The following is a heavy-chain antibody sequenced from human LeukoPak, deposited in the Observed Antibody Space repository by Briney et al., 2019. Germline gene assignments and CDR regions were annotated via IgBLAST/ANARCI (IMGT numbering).Heavy chain of an antibody. CDR1: GGSFSGHY. CDR3: ARRSYDYVWGSYRGNFDY. V-gene: IGHV4-34*01. D-gene: IGHD3-16*02. Sequence: TSETLSLTCAVYGGSFSGHYWSWIRQPPGKGLEWIGEINHSGSTNYNPSLKSRVTISVDTSKNQFSLKLSSVTAADTAVYYCARRSYDYVWGSYRGNFDYWGQGTLVTVSS. CDR2: INHSGST. J-gene: IGHJ4*02.